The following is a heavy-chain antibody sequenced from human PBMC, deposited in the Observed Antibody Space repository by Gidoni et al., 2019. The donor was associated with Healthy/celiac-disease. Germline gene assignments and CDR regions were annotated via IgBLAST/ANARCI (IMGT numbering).Heavy chain of an antibody. CDR1: GFTFSSYS. CDR2: ISSSSSYI. Sequence: EVQLVESGGGLVKPGGSLRLSWADSGFTFSSYSMNWVRQAPGKGLEWVSSISSSSSYIYYADSVKGRFTISRDNAKHSLYLQMTSLRAEDTAVYYCAIYDIGPFDYWGQGTLVTVSS. J-gene: IGHJ4*02. D-gene: IGHD3-9*01. CDR3: AIYDIGPFDY. V-gene: IGHV3-21*01.